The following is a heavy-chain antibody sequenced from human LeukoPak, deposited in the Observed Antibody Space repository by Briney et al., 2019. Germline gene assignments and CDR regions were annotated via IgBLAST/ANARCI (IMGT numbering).Heavy chain of an antibody. J-gene: IGHJ6*03. CDR1: GGSIGAYY. V-gene: IGHV4-59*08. D-gene: IGHD3-16*02. CDR2: IYVTGT. Sequence: PSETLSLTCTVSGGSIGAYYWSWIRQSPGKGLEWIGYIYVTGTRYNPYLQSRVTISVDRSRNQFFLKMSSVTAADTAVYYCARHIGGGIEDMDVWGKGTKVIVSS. CDR3: ARHIGGGIEDMDV.